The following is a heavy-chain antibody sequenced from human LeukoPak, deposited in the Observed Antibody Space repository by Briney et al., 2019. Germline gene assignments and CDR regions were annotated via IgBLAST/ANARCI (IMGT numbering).Heavy chain of an antibody. Sequence: ASVKVSCKASGYTFTSYDINWVRQATGQGLEWMGWRNPNSGNTGYAQKFQGRVTITRNTSISTAYMELSSLRSEDTAVYYCARDARSPGVMVIDPWFDPWGQGTLVTVSS. CDR1: GYTFTSYD. CDR2: RNPNSGNT. V-gene: IGHV1-8*03. J-gene: IGHJ5*02. D-gene: IGHD2-21*01. CDR3: ARDARSPGVMVIDPWFDP.